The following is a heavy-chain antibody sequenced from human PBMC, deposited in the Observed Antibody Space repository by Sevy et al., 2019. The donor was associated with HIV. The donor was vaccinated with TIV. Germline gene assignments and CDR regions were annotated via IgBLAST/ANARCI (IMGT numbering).Heavy chain of an antibody. CDR1: GFTFSSYE. CDR3: ASDFSYCTNGVCYDYYYGMDV. CDR2: LSSSGSTI. V-gene: IGHV3-48*03. D-gene: IGHD2-8*01. J-gene: IGHJ6*02. Sequence: GGSLRLSCAASGFTFSSYEMNWVRRAPGKGLEWVSYLSSSGSTIYYADSVKGRFTISRDNAKNSLYLQMNSLRAEDTAVYYCASDFSYCTNGVCYDYYYGMDVWGQGTTVTVSS.